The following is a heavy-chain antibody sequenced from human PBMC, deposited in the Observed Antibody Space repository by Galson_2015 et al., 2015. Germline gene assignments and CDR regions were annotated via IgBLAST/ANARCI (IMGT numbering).Heavy chain of an antibody. V-gene: IGHV1-69*13. D-gene: IGHD6-13*01. Sequence: SVKVSCKASGGTFSSYGISWVRQAPGQGLEWMGAIIPIFGAANYAQRFQGRVTMTADESTTTAYMELSSLRSEDTAVYYRARDGHSSTWNQYNWFDP. CDR3: ARDGHSSTWNQYNWFDP. CDR1: GGTFSSYG. J-gene: IGHJ5*02. CDR2: IIPIFGAA.